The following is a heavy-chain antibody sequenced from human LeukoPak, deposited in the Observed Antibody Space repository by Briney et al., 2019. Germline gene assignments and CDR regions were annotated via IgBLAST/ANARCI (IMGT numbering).Heavy chain of an antibody. CDR1: GYTFTSYA. CDR2: INAGNGNT. V-gene: IGHV1-3*01. Sequence: ASVKVSCKASGYTFTSYAMHWVRQAPGQRLEWMGWINAGNGNTKYSQKFQGRVTITADKSTSTAYMELSSLRSEDTAVYYCARDSNDYGDYDYYYYGMDVWGQGTTVTVSS. CDR3: ARDSNDYGDYDYYYYGMDV. D-gene: IGHD4-17*01. J-gene: IGHJ6*02.